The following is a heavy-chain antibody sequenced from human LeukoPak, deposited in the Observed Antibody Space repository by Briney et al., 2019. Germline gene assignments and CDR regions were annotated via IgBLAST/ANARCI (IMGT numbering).Heavy chain of an antibody. J-gene: IGHJ4*02. CDR2: INPNSGGT. CDR3: ARGLKARYSGYDLDY. Sequence: ASVKVSCKASGYTFTSYGISWVRQAPGQGLEWMGWINPNSGGTNYAQKFQGWVTMTRDTSISTAYMELSRLRSDDTAVYYCARGLKARYSGYDLDYWGQGTLVTVSS. D-gene: IGHD5-12*01. CDR1: GYTFTSYG. V-gene: IGHV1-2*04.